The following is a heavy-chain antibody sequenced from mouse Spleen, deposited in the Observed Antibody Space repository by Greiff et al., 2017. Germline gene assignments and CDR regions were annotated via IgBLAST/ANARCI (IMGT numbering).Heavy chain of an antibody. CDR3: ARHTIYGNYLAY. CDR2: ISSGGGST. J-gene: IGHJ3*01. CDR1: GFTFSSYY. D-gene: IGHD2-1*01. Sequence: EVKVVESGGGLVKLGGSLKLSCAASGFTFSSYYMSWVRQTPEKRLEWVATISSGGGSTYYPDTVKGRFTISRDNAKNTLYLQMSRLKSEDTAMYYCARHTIYGNYLAYWGQGTLGTVSA. V-gene: IGHV5-12*01.